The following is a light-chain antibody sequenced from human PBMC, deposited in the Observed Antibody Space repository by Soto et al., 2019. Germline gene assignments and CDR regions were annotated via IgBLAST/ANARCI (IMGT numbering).Light chain of an antibody. J-gene: IGKJ4*01. CDR2: GAS. CDR1: QSVSSN. Sequence: EIVMTQSPATLSVSPGERVTLSCRARQSVSSNLAWYQQKPGQAPRLLIYGASTRATGIPARFSGSGSGTECTLTISSLQSEDFAVYYCQQYNNWPLTFGGGTKVEIK. V-gene: IGKV3-15*01. CDR3: QQYNNWPLT.